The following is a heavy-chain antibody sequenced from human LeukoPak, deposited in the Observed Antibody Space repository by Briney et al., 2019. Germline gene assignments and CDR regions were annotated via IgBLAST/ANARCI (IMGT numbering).Heavy chain of an antibody. D-gene: IGHD3-10*01. CDR2: IRSKAYGGTT. CDR1: GFTFGDYA. CDR3: TRSRLYGSGSYLSGRDY. V-gene: IGHV3-49*03. J-gene: IGHJ4*02. Sequence: GRSLRLSCTASGFTFGDYAMSWFRQAAGKGLEWVGFIRSKAYGGTTEYAASVKGRFTISRDDSKSIAYLQMNSLKTEDTAVYYCTRSRLYGSGSYLSGRDYWGQGTLVTVSS.